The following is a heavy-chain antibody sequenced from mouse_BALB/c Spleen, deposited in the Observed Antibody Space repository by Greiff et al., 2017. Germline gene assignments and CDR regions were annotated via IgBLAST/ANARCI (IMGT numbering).Heavy chain of an antibody. V-gene: IGHV14-3*02. Sequence: EVKLMESGAELVKPGASVKLSCTASGFNIKDTYMHWVKQRPEQGLEWIGRIDPANGNTKYDPKFQGKATITADTSSNTAYLQLSSLTSEDTAVYYCARYDYDGYAMDYWGQGTSVTVSS. D-gene: IGHD2-4*01. CDR2: IDPANGNT. CDR3: ARYDYDGYAMDY. CDR1: GFNIKDTY. J-gene: IGHJ4*01.